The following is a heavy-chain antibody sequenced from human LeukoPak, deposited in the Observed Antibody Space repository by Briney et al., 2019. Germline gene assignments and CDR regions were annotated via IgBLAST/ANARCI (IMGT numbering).Heavy chain of an antibody. V-gene: IGHV3-30*18. CDR3: AKETSYSSGWY. Sequence: GGSLRLSCAASGFTFSSYAMSWVRQAPGKGLEWVAVISYDGSNKYYADSVKGRFTISRDNSKNTLYLQMNSLRAEDTAVYYCAKETSYSSGWYWGQGTLVTVSS. D-gene: IGHD6-19*01. J-gene: IGHJ4*02. CDR2: ISYDGSNK. CDR1: GFTFSSYA.